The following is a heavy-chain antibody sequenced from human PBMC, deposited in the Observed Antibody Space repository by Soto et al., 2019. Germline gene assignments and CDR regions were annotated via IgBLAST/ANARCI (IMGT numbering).Heavy chain of an antibody. CDR1: GYSFSGSH. Sequence: ASVKVSCKASGYSFSGSHIHWVRQAPGQGLQWMGWINANGAETKYAQTFQGRVTMTSDTSISTAYMELSRLTSDDTAVYFCARDPSIVNFGAIMSGGGMDVWGQGTTVTVSS. CDR3: ARDPSIVNFGAIMSGGGMDV. J-gene: IGHJ6*02. V-gene: IGHV1-2*02. D-gene: IGHD3-10*02. CDR2: INANGAET.